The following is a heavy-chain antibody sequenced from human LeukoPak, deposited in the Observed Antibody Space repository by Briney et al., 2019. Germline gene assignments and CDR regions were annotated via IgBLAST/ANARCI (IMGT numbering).Heavy chain of an antibody. CDR2: ISAYNGNT. J-gene: IGHJ4*02. CDR1: GYTFTSYG. Sequence: ASVKVSCKASGYTFTSYGLSWVRQAPGQGLEWMGWISAYNGNTNYAQKLQGRITMTTDTSTSTAYMELRSLRSDDTAVYYCVRDLATILRGVFDYWGQGTLVTVSS. V-gene: IGHV1-18*01. CDR3: VRDLATILRGVFDY. D-gene: IGHD3-10*01.